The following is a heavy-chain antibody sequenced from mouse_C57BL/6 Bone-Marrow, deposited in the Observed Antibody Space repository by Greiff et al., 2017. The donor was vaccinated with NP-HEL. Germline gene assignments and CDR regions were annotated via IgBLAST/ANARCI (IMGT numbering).Heavy chain of an antibody. CDR3: ARGHYYGSTAFAY. J-gene: IGHJ3*01. Sequence: QVQLQQPGAELVKPGASVKLSCKASGYTFTSYWMHWVKQRPGQGLEWIGMIHPNSGSTNYNEKFKSKATLTVDKSSSTAYMQLSSLTSEDSAVYYCARGHYYGSTAFAYWGQGTLVTVSA. D-gene: IGHD1-1*01. CDR1: GYTFTSYW. CDR2: IHPNSGST. V-gene: IGHV1-64*01.